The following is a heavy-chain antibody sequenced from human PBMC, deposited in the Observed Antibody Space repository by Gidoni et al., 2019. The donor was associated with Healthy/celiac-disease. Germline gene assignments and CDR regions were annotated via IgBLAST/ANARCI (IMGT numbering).Heavy chain of an antibody. Sequence: EVQLVESGGGLVQPGGSLRLSCTASGFPFSRYDMHWVRQATGKGLEWVSAIGTAGDTYYPGSVKGRFTISRENAKNSLYLQMNSLRAGDTAVYYCARGGSSGAAAGGNWFDPWGQGTLVTVSS. D-gene: IGHD6-13*01. J-gene: IGHJ5*02. CDR2: IGTAGDT. CDR1: GFPFSRYD. V-gene: IGHV3-13*01. CDR3: ARGGSSGAAAGGNWFDP.